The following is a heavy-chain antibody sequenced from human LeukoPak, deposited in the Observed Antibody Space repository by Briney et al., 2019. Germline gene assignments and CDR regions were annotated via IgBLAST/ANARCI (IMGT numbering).Heavy chain of an antibody. J-gene: IGHJ6*03. D-gene: IGHD1-26*01. CDR1: GFSLSTSGMR. CDR3: ARERGATSSYYYYMDV. CDR2: IDWADGK. Sequence: SGPTLVNPTQTLTLTCRFSGFSLSTSGMRVSWIRQPPGKDLEWLARIDWADGKFYNTSLKTRLTISKDTSKNQVVLTMTNMDPMDTGTYYCARERGATSSYYYYMDVWGKGTTVTVPS. V-gene: IGHV2-70*04.